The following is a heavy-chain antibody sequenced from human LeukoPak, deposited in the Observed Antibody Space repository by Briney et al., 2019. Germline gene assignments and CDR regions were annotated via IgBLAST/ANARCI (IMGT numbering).Heavy chain of an antibody. J-gene: IGHJ4*02. D-gene: IGHD3-10*01. V-gene: IGHV3-23*01. CDR2: VSGSGSST. CDR1: GSTFSSYA. Sequence: GGSLRLSCVASGSTFSSYAMNWVRQTPGKGREWASTVSGSGSSTYYADSVMGRFTISKDNSKNTMYLQMSSLRADNTATYHCAKMVGNYYGPGSYVHFDYWGQGTLVTVSS. CDR3: AKMVGNYYGPGSYVHFDY.